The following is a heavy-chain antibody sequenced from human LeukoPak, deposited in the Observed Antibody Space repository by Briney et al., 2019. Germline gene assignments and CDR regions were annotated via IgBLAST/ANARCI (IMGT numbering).Heavy chain of an antibody. J-gene: IGHJ4*02. V-gene: IGHV3-23*01. CDR3: AKTPYNTWGLWNYFDS. CDR1: GFPFSDYA. CDR2: VCGNGITT. Sequence: GGSLRLSCAASGFPFSDYAMGWVRQAPGKGLEWVSGVCGNGITTHSADSVKGRFTTSRDNSQDTLHLQMNSLRVEDTAVYYCAKTPYNTWGLWNYFDSWGQGTLVTVSS. D-gene: IGHD5-24*01.